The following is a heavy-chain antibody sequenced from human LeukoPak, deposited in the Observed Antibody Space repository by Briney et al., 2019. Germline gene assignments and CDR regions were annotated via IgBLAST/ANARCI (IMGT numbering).Heavy chain of an antibody. D-gene: IGHD1-26*01. V-gene: IGHV3-23*01. CDR1: GFTFGSYA. Sequence: GGSLRLSCAASGFTFGSYAMSWVRQAPGKGLEWVSAISGSGGSTYYADSVKGRFTIPRDNSKNTLYLQMNSLRAEDTAVYYCAKATGGSYYYSIDYWGQGTLVTVSS. CDR2: ISGSGGST. CDR3: AKATGGSYYYSIDY. J-gene: IGHJ4*02.